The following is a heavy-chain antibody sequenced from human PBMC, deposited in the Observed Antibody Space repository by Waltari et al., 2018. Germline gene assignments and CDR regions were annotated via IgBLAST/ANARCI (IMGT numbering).Heavy chain of an antibody. CDR3: ARAGRDPYRAYFDY. CDR2: IYYSGST. V-gene: IGHV4-39*01. CDR1: GGSISSSSYY. Sequence: QLQLQESGPGLVKPSETLSLTCTVSGGSISSSSYYWGWIRQPPGKGLEWIGRIYYSGSTYYNPSLKSRVTISVDTSKNQFSLKLSSVTAADTAVYYCARAGRDPYRAYFDYWGQGTLVTVSS. J-gene: IGHJ4*02. D-gene: IGHD2-2*02.